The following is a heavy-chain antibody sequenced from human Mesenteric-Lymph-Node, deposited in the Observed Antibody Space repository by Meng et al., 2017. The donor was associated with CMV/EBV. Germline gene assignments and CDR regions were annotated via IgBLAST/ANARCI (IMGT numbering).Heavy chain of an antibody. Sequence: GESLKISCAASGFTFSNYWMHWARQAPGKGLVWVSRINTDGTTTSYADSVKGRFTISRDNAKNTLYLQMNSLRAEDTAVYYCARDPDFWSGYYLLDYFDYWGQGTLVTVSS. CDR1: GFTFSNYW. V-gene: IGHV3-74*01. D-gene: IGHD3-3*01. CDR3: ARDPDFWSGYYLLDYFDY. CDR2: INTDGTTT. J-gene: IGHJ4*02.